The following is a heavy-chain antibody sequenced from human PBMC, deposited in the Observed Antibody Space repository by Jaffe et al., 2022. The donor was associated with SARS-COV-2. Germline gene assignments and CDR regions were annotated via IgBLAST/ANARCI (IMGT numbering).Heavy chain of an antibody. Sequence: QVQLVESGGGVVQPGRSLRLSCAASGFTFSNYAIHWVRQAPGKGLEWVAVISYDGSNKYYADSVKGRFTISRDNSKNTLYLQMNSLTTEDTAVYNCARDDRSGHLDYWGQGTLVTVSS. V-gene: IGHV3-30-3*01. CDR2: ISYDGSNK. J-gene: IGHJ4*02. D-gene: IGHD3-22*01. CDR1: GFTFSNYA. CDR3: ARDDRSGHLDY.